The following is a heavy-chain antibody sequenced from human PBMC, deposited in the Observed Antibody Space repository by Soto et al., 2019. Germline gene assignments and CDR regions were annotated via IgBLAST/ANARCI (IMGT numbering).Heavy chain of an antibody. Sequence: PGGSLRLSCAASGFTVSSNYMSWVRQAPGKGLEWVSVIYSGGSTYYADSVKGRFTISRDNSKNTLYLQMNSLRAEDTAVYYCERINVLLWFGPHYWGQGTLVTVSS. V-gene: IGHV3-53*01. D-gene: IGHD3-10*01. CDR2: IYSGGST. CDR1: GFTVSSNY. CDR3: ERINVLLWFGPHY. J-gene: IGHJ4*02.